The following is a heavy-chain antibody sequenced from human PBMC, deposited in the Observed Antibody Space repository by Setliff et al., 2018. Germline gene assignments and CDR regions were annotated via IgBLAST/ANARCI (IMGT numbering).Heavy chain of an antibody. J-gene: IGHJ4*02. V-gene: IGHV4-38-2*02. CDR2: IGHTGGI. CDR1: GYSISSGYI. Sequence: SETLSLTCTVSGYSISSGYIWGWIRQPPGKGLEWVGNIGHTGGINYNPSLKSRLTISRDTSKNQVSPKLNSVTATDTAVYYCARDLGHGGDSDYWGQGILVTVSS. CDR3: ARDLGHGGDSDY. D-gene: IGHD2-21*02.